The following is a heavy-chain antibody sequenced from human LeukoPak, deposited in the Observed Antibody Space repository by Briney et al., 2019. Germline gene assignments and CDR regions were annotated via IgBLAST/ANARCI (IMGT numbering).Heavy chain of an antibody. V-gene: IGHV3-43*02. CDR2: ISGDGGST. CDR3: ASPLVIPDALDI. J-gene: IGHJ3*02. CDR1: GFTFDDYA. D-gene: IGHD3-9*01. Sequence: PGGSLRLSCAVSGFTFDDYAMHWVRQAPGKGLEWVSVISGDGGSTYYADSVKGRFTISRDNSKNSLYLQMDSLRTEDSALYYCASPLVIPDALDIWGQGTMVTASS.